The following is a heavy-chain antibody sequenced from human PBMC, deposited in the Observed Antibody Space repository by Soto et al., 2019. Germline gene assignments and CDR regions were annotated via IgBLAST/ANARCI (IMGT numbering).Heavy chain of an antibody. V-gene: IGHV1-58*01. D-gene: IGHD1-26*01. Sequence: QMQLVQSGPEVKKPGTSLKVSCKASGFTLSSSAVQWVRQARGQGLVWIGWIVVGSDNTNYAQKFQQRVTITRDMSTSTVYMELSSLRSEDTATYYCAAAILGQPPYFYGMDVWGQGTPVTVSS. CDR3: AAAILGQPPYFYGMDV. CDR2: IVVGSDNT. CDR1: GFTLSSSA. J-gene: IGHJ6*02.